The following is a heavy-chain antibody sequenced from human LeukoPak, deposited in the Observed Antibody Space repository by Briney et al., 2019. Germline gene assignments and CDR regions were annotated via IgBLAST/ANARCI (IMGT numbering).Heavy chain of an antibody. J-gene: IGHJ6*02. CDR2: ISAYNGNT. CDR3: ARRVDFWSGSYYYGMDV. D-gene: IGHD3-3*01. CDR1: GYTFTSYG. V-gene: IGHV1-18*01. Sequence: ASVKVSCKPSGYTFTSYGISWVRQAPGQGLEWMGWISAYNGNTNYAQKLQGRLTMTTDTSTSTAYMELRSLRSDDTAVYYCARRVDFWSGSYYYGMDVWGQGTTVTVSS.